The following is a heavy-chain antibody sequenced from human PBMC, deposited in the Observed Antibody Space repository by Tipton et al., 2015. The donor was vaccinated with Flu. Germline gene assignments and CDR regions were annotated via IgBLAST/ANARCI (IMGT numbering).Heavy chain of an antibody. J-gene: IGHJ4*02. D-gene: IGHD3-16*01. CDR2: ISYDGSNK. Sequence: SLRLSCAASGFTFTSYGMHWVRQAPGKGLDWVAVISYDGSNKYYADSVKGRVTISRDNSKNTLYLQMNSLRAEDAAVYYCAKDRRGSSAHFDYWGQGTLVTVSS. CDR3: AKDRRGSSAHFDY. V-gene: IGHV3-30*18. CDR1: GFTFTSYG.